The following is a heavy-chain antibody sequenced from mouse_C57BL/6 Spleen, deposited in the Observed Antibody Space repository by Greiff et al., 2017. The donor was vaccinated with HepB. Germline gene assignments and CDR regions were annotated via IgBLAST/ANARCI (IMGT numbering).Heavy chain of an antibody. V-gene: IGHV1-64*01. CDR2: IHPNSGST. D-gene: IGHD2-5*01. CDR3: ARRGSYYSNYWYCDV. Sequence: QVQLQQPGAELVKPGASVKLSCKASGYTFTSYWMHWVKQRPGQGLEWIGMIHPNSGSTNYNEKFKSKATLTVDKSSSTAYMQLSSLTSEDSAVYYCARRGSYYSNYWYCDVWGTGTTVTVSS. CDR1: GYTFTSYW. J-gene: IGHJ1*03.